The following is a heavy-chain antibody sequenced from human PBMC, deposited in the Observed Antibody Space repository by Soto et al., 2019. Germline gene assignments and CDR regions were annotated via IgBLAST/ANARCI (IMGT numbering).Heavy chain of an antibody. D-gene: IGHD3-10*01. CDR2: INYSGGT. CDR3: ARHPTGLWLGDGPDQ. V-gene: IGHV4-39*01. CDR1: CASISSTSNY. Sequence: QPQLQESGPGLVKPSETLSLTCTVSCASISSTSNYWGWIRHPPGKGLEWIGIINYSGGTYYNPSLERRLTISIDTSKNQFSLKLGAVTAADTAVYYCARHPTGLWLGDGPDQWGQGTLVTVSS. J-gene: IGHJ4*02.